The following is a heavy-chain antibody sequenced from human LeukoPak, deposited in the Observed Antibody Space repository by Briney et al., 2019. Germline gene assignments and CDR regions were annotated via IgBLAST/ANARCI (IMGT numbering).Heavy chain of an antibody. CDR1: GFTVSSSY. CDR3: ARPRDFWSGYAFDI. Sequence: PGGSLRLSCAASGFTVSSSYMSWVRQAPGRGLEWVSVIYSGGITYYADSVKGRFTISRDNSKNTLYLQMNSLRAEDTAVYYCARPRDFWSGYAFDIWGQGTMVTVSS. CDR2: IYSGGIT. V-gene: IGHV3-66*04. J-gene: IGHJ3*02. D-gene: IGHD3-3*01.